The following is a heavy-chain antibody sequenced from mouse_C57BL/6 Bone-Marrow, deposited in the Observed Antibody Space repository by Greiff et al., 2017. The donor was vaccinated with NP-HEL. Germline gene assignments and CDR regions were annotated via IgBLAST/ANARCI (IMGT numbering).Heavy chain of an antibody. CDR1: GYAFSSSW. D-gene: IGHD1-1*01. V-gene: IGHV1-82*01. Sequence: QVQLQQSGPELVKPGASVKISCKASGYAFSSSWMNWVKQRPGKGLEWIGRIYPGDGDTNYNGKFKGKATLTADKSSSTAYMQLSSLTSEDSAVYFCARSYGSSYWSYEDYWGQGTSVTVSS. CDR3: ARSYGSSYWSYEDY. J-gene: IGHJ4*01. CDR2: IYPGDGDT.